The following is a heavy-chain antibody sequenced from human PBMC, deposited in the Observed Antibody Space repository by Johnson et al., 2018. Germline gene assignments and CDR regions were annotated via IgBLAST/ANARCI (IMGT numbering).Heavy chain of an antibody. CDR1: GFTFSSYA. D-gene: IGHD3-22*01. J-gene: IGHJ3*02. V-gene: IGHV3-30-3*01. CDR2: ISYDGSNK. CDR3: ARGGYYDSSGYYGVAFDI. Sequence: QVQLVQSGGGVVQXGRSXRLXCAASGFTFSSYAMHWVRQAPGKGLEWVAVISYDGSNKYYADSVKGRFTISRNNSKNTLYLQMNSLRAEDTAGYYCARGGYYDSSGYYGVAFDIWGQGTMVTVSS.